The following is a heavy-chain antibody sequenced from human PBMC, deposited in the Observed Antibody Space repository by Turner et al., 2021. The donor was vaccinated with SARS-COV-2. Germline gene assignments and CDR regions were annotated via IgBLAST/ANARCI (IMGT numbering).Heavy chain of an antibody. CDR1: GYTFTSCG. V-gene: IGHV1-18*01. CDR3: ARDRLEAGTDYFDY. J-gene: IGHJ4*02. D-gene: IGHD6-19*01. Sequence: QVQLVQSGAEVKKPGASVKVSCKASGYTFTSCGIRWVRQAPGQGLGGMGWISDYNGKTNYAQKLQGRVTMTRDTSTSTAYMELRSLRSDDTAVYYCARDRLEAGTDYFDYWGQGTLVTVSS. CDR2: ISDYNGKT.